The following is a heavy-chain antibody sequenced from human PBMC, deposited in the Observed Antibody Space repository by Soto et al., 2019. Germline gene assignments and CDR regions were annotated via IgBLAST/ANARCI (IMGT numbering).Heavy chain of an antibody. D-gene: IGHD6-6*01. CDR3: AKKGTYSSSSMSSYYYYGMDV. CDR1: GFTFSSYA. V-gene: IGHV3-23*01. CDR2: ISGSGGST. J-gene: IGHJ6*02. Sequence: AGGSLRLSCAASGFTFSSYAMSWVRQAPGKGLEWVSAISGSGGSTYYADSVKGRFTISRDNSKNTLYLQMNSLRAEDTAVYYCAKKGTYSSSSMSSYYYYGMDVWGQGTTVTVSS.